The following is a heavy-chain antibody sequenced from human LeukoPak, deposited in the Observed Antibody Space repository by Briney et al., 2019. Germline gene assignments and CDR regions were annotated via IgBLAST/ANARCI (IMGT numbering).Heavy chain of an antibody. J-gene: IGHJ4*02. CDR2: ISAYNGNT. D-gene: IGHD1-26*01. CDR3: ARASGSKYLFHFDY. V-gene: IGHV1-18*01. Sequence: ASVKVSCKASGYTFTSYGISWVRQAPGQGLEWMGWISAYNGNTNYAQQLQGRVTMTTDTSTSTAYMELSSLRSEDTAVYYCARASGSKYLFHFDYWGQGTLVTVSS. CDR1: GYTFTSYG.